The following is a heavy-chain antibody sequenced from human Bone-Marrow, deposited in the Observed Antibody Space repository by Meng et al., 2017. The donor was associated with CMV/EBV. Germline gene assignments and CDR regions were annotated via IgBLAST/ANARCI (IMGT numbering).Heavy chain of an antibody. J-gene: IGHJ6*02. D-gene: IGHD3-22*01. CDR3: AKDWGNYYYSVYYYYGMDV. CDR1: GFTFSSYG. CDR2: IWYDGSNK. Sequence: GESLKISCGASGFTFSSYGMHWVRQAPGKGLEWVAVIWYDGSNKYYADSVKGRFTISRDNSKNTLYLQMNSLRAEDTAVYYWAKDWGNYYYSVYYYYGMDVWGQGTTVTVSS. V-gene: IGHV3-33*06.